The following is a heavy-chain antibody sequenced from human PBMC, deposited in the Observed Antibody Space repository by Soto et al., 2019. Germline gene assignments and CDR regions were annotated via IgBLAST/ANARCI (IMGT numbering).Heavy chain of an antibody. CDR1: GFTFSGSA. J-gene: IGHJ6*03. CDR3: TRPTGGVTARAYYYYMDV. D-gene: IGHD3-16*01. V-gene: IGHV3-73*01. CDR2: IRSKANSYAT. Sequence: EVQLVESGGGLVQPGGSLKLSCAASGFTFSGSAMHWVRQASGKGLEWVGRIRSKANSYATAYAASVKGRFTISRDDSKNTAYLQMNGLKTEDTAVYYCTRPTGGVTARAYYYYMDVWGKGTTVNLSS.